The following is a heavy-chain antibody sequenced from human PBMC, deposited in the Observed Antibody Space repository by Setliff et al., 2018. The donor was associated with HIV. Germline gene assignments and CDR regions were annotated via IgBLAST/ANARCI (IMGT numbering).Heavy chain of an antibody. V-gene: IGHV4-39*01. J-gene: IGHJ3*01. CDR3: ASYGGGSENDAFRV. D-gene: IGHD4-17*01. CDR1: GGSISTNNFY. CDR2: IYFTGDS. Sequence: PSETLSLTCTVTGGSISTNNFYWGWIRQPPGKGLQWIGSIYFTGDSYYDPSLKSRVTTSVDTSKNQFSLSVNSVTAADTAVYYCASYGGGSENDAFRVWGQGTMVTVSS.